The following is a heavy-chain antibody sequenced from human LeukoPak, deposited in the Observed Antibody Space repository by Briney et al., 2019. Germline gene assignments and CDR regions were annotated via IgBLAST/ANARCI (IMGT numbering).Heavy chain of an antibody. CDR2: VHTSGST. Sequence: TSETLSLTCTVSGGSISSYYWSWIRQAAGKGLEWIGRVHTSGSTNYNPSLESRVTISVDTSKNQFSLNLSSVTAADTAVYYCAGGVTIVRGTSKHFDYWGQGTLVTVSS. D-gene: IGHD3-10*01. V-gene: IGHV4-4*07. J-gene: IGHJ4*02. CDR3: AGGVTIVRGTSKHFDY. CDR1: GGSISSYY.